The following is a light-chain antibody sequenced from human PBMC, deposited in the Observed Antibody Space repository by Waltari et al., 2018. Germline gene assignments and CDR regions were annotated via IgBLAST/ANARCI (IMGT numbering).Light chain of an antibody. CDR2: GAS. J-gene: IGKJ5*01. CDR3: QQFGSSPLIT. V-gene: IGKV3-20*01. Sequence: EIVLTQSPDTLSLSPGERATLSCRASQSISSGKLAWYQQKPGQAPRLLIYGASSRASGIPDKFRGSGSGTDFTLTISGLEPEDFAVYYCQQFGSSPLITFGQGTRLEIK. CDR1: QSISSGK.